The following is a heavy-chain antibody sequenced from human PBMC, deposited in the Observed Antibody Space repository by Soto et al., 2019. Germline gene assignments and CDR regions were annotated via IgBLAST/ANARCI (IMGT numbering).Heavy chain of an antibody. CDR1: GFSFRDYG. J-gene: IGHJ4*02. CDR3: AKDAEGFRRGYIDS. CDR2: MSYDGTNT. V-gene: IGHV3-30*18. Sequence: QVQLVESGGGVVQPGRSLRISCEASGFSFRDYGMHWVRQAPGRGLEWVAVMSYDGTNTYYADSVKGRFTISRDYSKNTLFLQMNSLSTEDAAVYFCAKDAEGFRRGYIDSWGQGTLVSVSS.